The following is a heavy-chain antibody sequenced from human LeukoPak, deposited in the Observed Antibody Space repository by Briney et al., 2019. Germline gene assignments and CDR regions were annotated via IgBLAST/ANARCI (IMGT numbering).Heavy chain of an antibody. J-gene: IGHJ4*02. CDR1: GGTFSSYA. D-gene: IGHD2-2*01. CDR2: IIPIFGTA. CDR3: AREGYCSSTSCYQDY. Sequence: SVKVSCKASGGTFSSYAISWVRQAPGQGLEWTGGIIPIFGTANYAQKFQGRVTITADESTSTAYMELSSLRSEDTAVYYCAREGYCSSTSCYQDYWGQGTLVTVSS. V-gene: IGHV1-69*13.